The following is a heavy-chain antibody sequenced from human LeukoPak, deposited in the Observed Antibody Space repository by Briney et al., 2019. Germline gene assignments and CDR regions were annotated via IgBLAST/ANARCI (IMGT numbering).Heavy chain of an antibody. J-gene: IGHJ5*02. Sequence: ASAKVSCKASGYTFSSYDINWVRQAPGQGLEWMGWMNPNSGNAGSVQKFQGRVTMTRDTSISTAYMELSSLRSEDTAVYYCARAYCSGGSCYPAWFDPWGQGTLVTVSS. V-gene: IGHV1-8*01. CDR1: GYTFSSYD. D-gene: IGHD2-15*01. CDR2: MNPNSGNA. CDR3: ARAYCSGGSCYPAWFDP.